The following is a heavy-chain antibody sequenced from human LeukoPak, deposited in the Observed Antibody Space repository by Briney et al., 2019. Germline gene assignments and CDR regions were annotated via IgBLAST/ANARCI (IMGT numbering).Heavy chain of an antibody. Sequence: GRSLRLSCAASGFTFSSYAMHWVRQAPGKGLEWVTVISYDGSNKYYVDSVKGRFTISRDNSKNTLYLQMNSLRAEDTAVYSCARSFFQWNYGSCLDSWGQGTLATVSS. CDR2: ISYDGSNK. D-gene: IGHD1-7*01. CDR1: GFTFSSYA. J-gene: IGHJ1*01. V-gene: IGHV3-30*04. CDR3: ARSFFQWNYGSCLDS.